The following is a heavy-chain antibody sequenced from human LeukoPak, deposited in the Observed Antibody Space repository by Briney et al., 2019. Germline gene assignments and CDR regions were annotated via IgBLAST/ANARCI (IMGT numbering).Heavy chain of an antibody. V-gene: IGHV3-48*01. D-gene: IGHD6-19*01. CDR3: AKDGDGYSSGWASFDY. J-gene: IGHJ4*02. CDR2: ISSSSSTT. CDR1: VFTLCSHS. Sequence: GGSLRLSCAASVFTLCSHSMSWFRQAPGKGLEWVSYISSSSSTTYYADSVKGRFTISRDNAKNSLYLQMNSLRGEATAVYCCAKDGDGYSSGWASFDYWGQGTLVTVSS.